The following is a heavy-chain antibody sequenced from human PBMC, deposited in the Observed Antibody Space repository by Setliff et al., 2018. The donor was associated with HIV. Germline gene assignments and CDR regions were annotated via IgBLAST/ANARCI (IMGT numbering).Heavy chain of an antibody. D-gene: IGHD6-6*01. Sequence: PSETLSLTCAVYGASFSNYYWGWVRQHPGKGQEWIGENNHREGTNYNPSLKSRVTISGDTSKNQFSLKLSSVTAADTAVSYCARTRVCADAGRYFDSWGQGTLVTVSS. V-gene: IGHV4-34*01. J-gene: IGHJ4*02. CDR2: NNHREGT. CDR3: ARTRVCADAGRYFDS. CDR1: GASFSNYY.